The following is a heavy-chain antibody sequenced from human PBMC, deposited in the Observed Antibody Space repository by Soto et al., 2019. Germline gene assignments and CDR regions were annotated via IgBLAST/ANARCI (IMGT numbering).Heavy chain of an antibody. CDR1: GFTFSSYS. CDR2: ISSSSSTI. Sequence: LRLSCAASGFTFSSYSMNWVRQAPGKGLEWVSYISSSSSTIYYADSVKGRFTISRDNAKNSLYLQMNSLRDEDTAVYYCARDGETRYYDFWSGYYRTYYFDYWGQGTLVTVSS. CDR3: ARDGETRYYDFWSGYYRTYYFDY. D-gene: IGHD3-3*01. V-gene: IGHV3-48*02. J-gene: IGHJ4*02.